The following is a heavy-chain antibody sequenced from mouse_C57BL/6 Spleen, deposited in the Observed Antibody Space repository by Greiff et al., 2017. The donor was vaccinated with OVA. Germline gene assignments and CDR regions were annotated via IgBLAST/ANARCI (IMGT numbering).Heavy chain of an antibody. CDR3: ARDKDYSNYAY. D-gene: IGHD2-5*01. J-gene: IGHJ3*01. CDR2: ILPGSGST. Sequence: VQLQQSGAELMKPGASVKLSCKATGYTFTGYWIEWVKQRPGHGLEWIGEILPGSGSTNYNEKFKSKATFTADTSSNTAYMQLSSLTTEDSAIYYCARDKDYSNYAYWGQGTLVTVSA. V-gene: IGHV1-9*01. CDR1: GYTFTGYW.